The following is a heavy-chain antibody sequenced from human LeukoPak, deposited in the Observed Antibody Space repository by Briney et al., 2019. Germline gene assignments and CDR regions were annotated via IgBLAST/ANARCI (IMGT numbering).Heavy chain of an antibody. J-gene: IGHJ4*02. Sequence: SETLSLTCTLSGGSISTYYWSWIRQPPGKGLEWIGYIHHSGSTNYNPSLKSRVTISVDTSKNQFPLKLSSVTAADTAVYYCARGGGYASPIGYWGQGALVTVSS. V-gene: IGHV4-59*01. CDR2: IHHSGST. CDR3: ARGGGYASPIGY. CDR1: GGSISTYY. D-gene: IGHD5-12*01.